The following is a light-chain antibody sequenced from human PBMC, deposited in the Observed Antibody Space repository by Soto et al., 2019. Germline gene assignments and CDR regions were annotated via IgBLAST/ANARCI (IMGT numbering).Light chain of an antibody. J-gene: IGKJ1*01. CDR2: AAS. CDR1: QSISSY. V-gene: IGKV1-39*01. Sequence: DIQMTQSPSSLSASVGDRVTITCRASQSISSYLNWYQQKPGKSPKLLIYAASSLQSGVPSRFSGSGSGTDFTLTISSLYHEAFVTFCCHHSYSASAWIFGHGAQGEF. CDR3: HHSYSASAWI.